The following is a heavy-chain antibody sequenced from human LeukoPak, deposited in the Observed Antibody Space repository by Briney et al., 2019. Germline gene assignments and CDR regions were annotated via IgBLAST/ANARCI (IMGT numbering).Heavy chain of an antibody. CDR2: IIPIFCTA. Sequence: SVKVSCKASGGTFSSYAISWVRQAPGQGLEWMGGIIPIFCTANYAQKFQGRVTITTDESTSTAYMELSGLRSEDTAVYYCAIPNVDIGATTTYCGGDCYPRYYYYYMDVWGKGTTVTVSS. CDR1: GGTFSSYA. V-gene: IGHV1-69*05. CDR3: AIPNVDIGATTTYCGGDCYPRYYYYYMDV. D-gene: IGHD2-21*02. J-gene: IGHJ6*03.